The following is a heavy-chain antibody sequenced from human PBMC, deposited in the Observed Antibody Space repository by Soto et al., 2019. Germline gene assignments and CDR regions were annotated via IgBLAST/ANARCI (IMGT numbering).Heavy chain of an antibody. J-gene: IGHJ2*01. CDR3: ARGYSGYDFLFDL. CDR2: IYYSGST. D-gene: IGHD5-12*01. Sequence: PSETLSLTCTVSGGSISSGGYYWSWIRQHPGKGLEWIGYIYYSGSTYYNPSLKSRVTISVDTSKNQFSLKLSSVTAADTAVYYCARGYSGYDFLFDLWGRGTLVTVSS. V-gene: IGHV4-31*03. CDR1: GGSISSGGYY.